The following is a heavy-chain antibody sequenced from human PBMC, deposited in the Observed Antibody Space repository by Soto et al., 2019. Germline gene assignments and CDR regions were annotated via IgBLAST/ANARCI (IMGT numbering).Heavy chain of an antibody. CDR1: GFTFSSYG. CDR3: AKAKGLSDWNDVKDY. D-gene: IGHD1-1*01. J-gene: IGHJ4*02. CDR2: ISYDGSNK. V-gene: IGHV3-30*18. Sequence: QVQLVESGGGVVQPGRSLRLSCAASGFTFSSYGMHWVRQAPGKGLEWVAVISYDGSNKYYADSVKGRFTISRDKSKKTLYLQMNSLRAEDTAVYYCAKAKGLSDWNDVKDYWGQGTLVTVSS.